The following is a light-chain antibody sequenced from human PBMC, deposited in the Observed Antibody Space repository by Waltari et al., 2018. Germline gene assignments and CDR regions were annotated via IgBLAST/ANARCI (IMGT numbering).Light chain of an antibody. V-gene: IGLV2-14*01. CDR3: NSYAGSSSWV. CDR2: YVS. J-gene: IGLJ3*02. CDR1: SSDVGFYNY. Sequence: QSALTQPASVSGSPGQSITISCTGTSSDVGFYNYVSWYQQHPGKAPKLMIYYVSERPSGVSNCFSGSKSGNTASLTISGLQAEDEAYYYCNSYAGSSSWVFGGGTKLTIL.